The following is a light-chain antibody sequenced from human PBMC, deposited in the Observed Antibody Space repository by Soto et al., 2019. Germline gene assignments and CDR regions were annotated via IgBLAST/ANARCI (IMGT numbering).Light chain of an antibody. CDR1: SSDVGGYNY. J-gene: IGLJ3*02. CDR2: EVS. Sequence: QSALTQPPSASGSPGQSVTISCTGTSSDVGGYNYVSWYQQQPGKAPKLMIYEVSKRPSGVPDRFSGSKSGNTASLTVSGLQAEDEADYYCSAYAGSNNWVFGGGTKL. CDR3: SAYAGSNNWV. V-gene: IGLV2-8*01.